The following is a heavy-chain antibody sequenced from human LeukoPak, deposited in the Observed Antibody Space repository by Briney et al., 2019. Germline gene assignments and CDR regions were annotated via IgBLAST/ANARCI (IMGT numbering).Heavy chain of an antibody. CDR2: IKYDGIEK. J-gene: IGHJ3*01. V-gene: IGHV3-7*03. CDR1: GFSFSRYW. D-gene: IGHD3-22*01. CDR3: ARDGADNSGYYFGSL. Sequence: PGGSLRLSCAASGFSFSRYWMSWVRQAPGKGLEWVANIKYDGIEKYYVDSVKGRFTISRDNAENSLYLQVNSLRVEDTAVYYCARDGADNSGYYFGSLWGQGTMVTVSS.